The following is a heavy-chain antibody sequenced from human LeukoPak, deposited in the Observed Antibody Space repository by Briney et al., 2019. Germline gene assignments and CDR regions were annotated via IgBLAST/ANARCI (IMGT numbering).Heavy chain of an antibody. CDR1: GFSFSSYA. J-gene: IGHJ4*02. CDR2: ITGSGDDT. Sequence: PGGSLRLSCAASGFSFSSYAMSWVRQTPEKGLEWVSAITGSGDDTFHADSVKGRFTISRDNSRNTLYLQMNSLRAEDTAVYHCVKGSKTSRPYYFDYWGQGALGTVSS. V-gene: IGHV3-23*01. CDR3: VKGSKTSRPYYFDY.